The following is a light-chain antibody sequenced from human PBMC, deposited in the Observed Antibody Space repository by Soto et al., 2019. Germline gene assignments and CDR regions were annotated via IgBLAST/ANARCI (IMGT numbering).Light chain of an antibody. J-gene: IGKJ4*01. Sequence: EIEMTQSPATLSVSPGERATLSCRASQSVSSNLAWYQQKPGQAPRLLIYGASTRATGISARFSGSGSGTEFTLTISSLQSEDFAIYYCQQYNDWPPLTFGGGTKVEIK. V-gene: IGKV3-15*01. CDR2: GAS. CDR1: QSVSSN. CDR3: QQYNDWPPLT.